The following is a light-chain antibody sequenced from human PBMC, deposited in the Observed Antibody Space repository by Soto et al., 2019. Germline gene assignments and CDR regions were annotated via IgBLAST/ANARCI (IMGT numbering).Light chain of an antibody. Sequence: EIVLTQSPATLSLSPGERARLSCRASQSISSYVSWYQQRPVQAPRLLIYATSHRATGVPVRFSGSGFGTEFPLTIRSLETEDSGVYYCQQRNDWPRNTFGQGTRLEI. CDR3: QQRNDWPRNT. V-gene: IGKV3-11*01. J-gene: IGKJ5*01. CDR2: ATS. CDR1: QSISSY.